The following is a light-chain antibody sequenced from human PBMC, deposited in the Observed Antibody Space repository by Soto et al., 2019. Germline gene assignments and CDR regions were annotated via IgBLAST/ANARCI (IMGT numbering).Light chain of an antibody. CDR1: QSVSSY. J-gene: IGKJ2*01. Sequence: EIVLTQSPATLSLSPGERATLSCRASQSVSSYLAWYQQKPGQAPRLLIYDASNRATGIPARFSGSGSGTDFTLTISSLGAEDFAVYYCQQRSNWPYTFGQGTKLEIK. CDR3: QQRSNWPYT. CDR2: DAS. V-gene: IGKV3-11*01.